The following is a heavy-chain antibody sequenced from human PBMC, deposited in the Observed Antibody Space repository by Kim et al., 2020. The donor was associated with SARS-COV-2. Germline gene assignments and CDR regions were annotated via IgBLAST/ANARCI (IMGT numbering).Heavy chain of an antibody. Sequence: SETLSLTCAVYGGTFSGHYWSWVRQPPGKGLEWIGEISHSGGTSYNPSLKSRVSISVDTSKNQFSLKLRSVTAADTAMYYCARVSVVYNEFCALEEGIKRNSYIDYWSAGTQVTVSS. J-gene: IGHJ4*02. V-gene: IGHV4-34*01. CDR1: GGTFSGHY. CDR2: ISHSGGT. CDR3: ARVSVVYNEFCALEEGIKRNSYIDY. D-gene: IGHD2-8*02.